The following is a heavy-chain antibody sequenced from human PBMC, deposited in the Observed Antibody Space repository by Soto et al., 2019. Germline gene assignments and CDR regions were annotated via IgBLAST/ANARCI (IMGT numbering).Heavy chain of an antibody. CDR3: AVICSSTSCYPVDFDY. D-gene: IGHD2-2*01. J-gene: IGHJ4*02. V-gene: IGHV1-69*02. Sequence: SVKVSCKASGGTFSSYTISWVRQAPGQGLEWMGRIIPILGIANYAQKFQGRVTITADKSTSTAYMELSSLRSEDTAVYYCAVICSSTSCYPVDFDYWGQGTLVTVSS. CDR1: GGTFSSYT. CDR2: IIPILGIA.